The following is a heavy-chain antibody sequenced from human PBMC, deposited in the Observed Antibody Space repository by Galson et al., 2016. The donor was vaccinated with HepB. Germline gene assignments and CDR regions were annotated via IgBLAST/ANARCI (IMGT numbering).Heavy chain of an antibody. D-gene: IGHD2-21*01. CDR1: GFTFSTYA. V-gene: IGHV3-23*01. CDR3: AREFVATGAVVGDY. CDR2: ISNSGSTT. J-gene: IGHJ4*02. Sequence: SLRLSCAASGFTFSTYAMSWVRQAPGKGLEWVSAISNSGSTTYYADSVKGRFTISRDNSKNTLYLQMNSLRVEDTALYYCAREFVATGAVVGDYWGQGTLVTASS.